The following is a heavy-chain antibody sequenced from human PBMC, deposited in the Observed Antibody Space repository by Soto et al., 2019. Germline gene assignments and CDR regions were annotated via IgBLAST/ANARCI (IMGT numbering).Heavy chain of an antibody. CDR3: ARHETPLLEWFMDV. Sequence: GASVKVSCKASGGTFSSYAISWVRQAPGQGLEWMGGIIPIFGTANYAQKFQGQVTISADKSISTVYLQWNSLKASDTAMYYCARHETPLLEWFMDVWGQGTTVTVSS. V-gene: IGHV1-69*06. CDR2: IIPIFGTA. CDR1: GGTFSSYA. D-gene: IGHD3-3*01. J-gene: IGHJ6*02.